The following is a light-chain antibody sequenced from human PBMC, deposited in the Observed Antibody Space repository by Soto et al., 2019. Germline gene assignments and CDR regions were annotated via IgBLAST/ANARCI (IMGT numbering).Light chain of an antibody. CDR3: QQSYSSPRT. CDR2: AAY. Sequence: DIQMTQSPSSLSASVGDRVTITCRASQSISSYLNWYQQKVGKAPKLLISAAYSLQSGVSSRFSGSGSGTDCTLTISSLQPEDFATYYCQQSYSSPRTFGQGTKLEIK. J-gene: IGKJ2*01. V-gene: IGKV1-39*01. CDR1: QSISSY.